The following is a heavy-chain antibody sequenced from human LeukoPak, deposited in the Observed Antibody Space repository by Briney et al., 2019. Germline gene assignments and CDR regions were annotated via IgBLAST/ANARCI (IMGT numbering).Heavy chain of an antibody. D-gene: IGHD6-6*01. CDR1: GFTFSSYV. CDR2: IWYDGSDN. J-gene: IGHJ4*02. CDR3: ARGGSSSPFDY. Sequence: GGSLRLSCAASGFTFSSYVMHWVRQAPGKGLEGVAVIWYDGSDNYYADSVKGRFTISRDNSKNTLYLQMNNLRGEDTAVYYCARGGSSSPFDYWGQGTLVTVSS. V-gene: IGHV3-33*01.